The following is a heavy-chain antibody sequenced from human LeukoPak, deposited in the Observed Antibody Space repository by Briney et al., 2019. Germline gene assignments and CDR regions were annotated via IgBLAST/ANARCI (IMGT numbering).Heavy chain of an antibody. J-gene: IGHJ4*02. Sequence: GGSLRLSCAASGFTFSCYWMHWVRQAPGKGLVWLSRINNDGSSTSYADSVKGRFTISRDNAKNTLYLQMNSLRAEDTAVYYCVRGGGYSYGHCDYWGQGTLVTVSS. D-gene: IGHD5-18*01. CDR3: VRGGGYSYGHCDY. CDR1: GFTFSCYW. V-gene: IGHV3-74*01. CDR2: INNDGSST.